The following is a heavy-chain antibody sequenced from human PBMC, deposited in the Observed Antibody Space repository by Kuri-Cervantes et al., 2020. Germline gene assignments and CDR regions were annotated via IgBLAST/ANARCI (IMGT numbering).Heavy chain of an antibody. CDR3: ARGAGRYCSGGSCYYFDY. Sequence: LSLTFSASGFTFSSYGIHWVRQAPGKGLGWVAVIWYDGSNKYYADSVKGRFTISRDNSKNTLYLQMNSLRAEDTAVYYCARGAGRYCSGGSCYYFDYWGQGTLVTVSS. D-gene: IGHD2-15*01. J-gene: IGHJ4*02. CDR2: IWYDGSNK. V-gene: IGHV3-33*01. CDR1: GFTFSSYG.